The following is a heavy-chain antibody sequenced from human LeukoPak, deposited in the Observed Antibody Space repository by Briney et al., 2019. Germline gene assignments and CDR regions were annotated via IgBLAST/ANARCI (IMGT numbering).Heavy chain of an antibody. CDR3: ASSPYCSSTSCYPPYYYYYMDV. Sequence: SETLSLTCTVSGGSISSGVYYWSWIRQHPGKGLEWIGYIYYSGSTYYNPSLKSRVTISVDTSKNQFSLKLSSVTAADTAVYYCASSPYCSSTSCYPPYYYYYMDVWGKGTTVTVSS. CDR2: IYYSGST. D-gene: IGHD2-2*01. V-gene: IGHV4-31*03. CDR1: GGSISSGVYY. J-gene: IGHJ6*03.